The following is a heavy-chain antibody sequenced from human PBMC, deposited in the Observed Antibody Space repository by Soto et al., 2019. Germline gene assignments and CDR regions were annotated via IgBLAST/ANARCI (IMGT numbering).Heavy chain of an antibody. CDR2: IRRKANSYTT. D-gene: IGHD6-19*01. J-gene: IGHJ6*02. V-gene: IGHV3-72*01. CDR3: AMLGGWSGGSSGMDV. CDR1: GLIFSDYH. Sequence: EVPLVEFGGGLVQPGGSLRLSCAASGLIFSDYHMDWVRQAPGKGLEWVGRIRRKANSYTTEYAASVKGRFTISRDDSKNSLYLQMNSLKSEDTAVYYCAMLGGWSGGSSGMDVWGQGTTVTVSS.